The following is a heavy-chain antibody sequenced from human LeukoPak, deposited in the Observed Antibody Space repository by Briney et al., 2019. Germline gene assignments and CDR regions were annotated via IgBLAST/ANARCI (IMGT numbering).Heavy chain of an antibody. Sequence: ASVKVSCKASGYTFAGYYMHWVRQAPGQGLEWMGWINPNSGGTNYAQKFQGRVTMTRDTSISTAYMELSRLRSEDTAVYYCARGSRPVYNLLTGKRYFDYWGQGTLLTVSS. V-gene: IGHV1-2*02. CDR3: ARGSRPVYNLLTGKRYFDY. J-gene: IGHJ4*02. CDR1: GYTFAGYY. D-gene: IGHD3-9*01. CDR2: INPNSGGT.